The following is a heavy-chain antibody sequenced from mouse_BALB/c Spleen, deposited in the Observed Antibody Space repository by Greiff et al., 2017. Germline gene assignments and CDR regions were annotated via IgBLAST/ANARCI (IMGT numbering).Heavy chain of an antibody. CDR3: NAHGSNYRFAY. J-gene: IGHJ3*01. D-gene: IGHD1-1*01. CDR2: IDPENGDT. CDR1: GFNFKDYY. V-gene: IGHV14-4*02. Sequence: VQLQQSGAELVRSGASVKLSCTASGFNFKDYYMHWVKQRPEQGLEWIGWIDPENGDTEYAPKFQGKATMTADTSSNTAYLQLSSLTSEDTAVYYCNAHGSNYRFAYWGQGTLVTVSA.